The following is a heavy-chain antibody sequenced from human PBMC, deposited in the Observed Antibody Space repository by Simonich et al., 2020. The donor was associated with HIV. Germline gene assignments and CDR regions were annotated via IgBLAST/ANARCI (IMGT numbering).Heavy chain of an antibody. J-gene: IGHJ3*02. V-gene: IGHV1-2*06. Sequence: QVQLVQSGAEVKKPGASVKVSCKASGYTFSGYYMYWVRQAPGQGLKCKGRVNPNSGATNYAQNFKGRVTMTRETSISTAYMELSRLRSDDTAVYYCARILPIKIIDSDAFDIWGQGTMVTVSS. CDR2: VNPNSGAT. CDR1: GYTFSGYY. CDR3: ARILPIKIIDSDAFDI.